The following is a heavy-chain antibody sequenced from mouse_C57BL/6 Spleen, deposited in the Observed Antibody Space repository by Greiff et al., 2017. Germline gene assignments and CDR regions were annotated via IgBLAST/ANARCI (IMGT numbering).Heavy chain of an antibody. CDR2: ISSGGDYI. V-gene: IGHV5-9-1*02. D-gene: IGHD2-5*01. J-gene: IGHJ4*01. CDR1: GFTFSSYA. Sequence: EVQRVESGEGLVKPGGSLKLSCAASGFTFSSYAMSWVRQTPEKRLEWVAYISSGGDYIYYADTVKGRFTISRDNARNTLYLQMSSLKSEDTAMYYCTRVDYSNSLAMDYWGQGTSVTVSS. CDR3: TRVDYSNSLAMDY.